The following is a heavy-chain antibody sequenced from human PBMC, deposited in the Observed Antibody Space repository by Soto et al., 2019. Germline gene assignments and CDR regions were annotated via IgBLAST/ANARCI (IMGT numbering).Heavy chain of an antibody. CDR2: ISASGGST. V-gene: IGHV3-23*01. J-gene: IGHJ4*02. CDR3: AKVIAAAGYFDY. D-gene: IGHD6-13*01. CDR1: GSTFSRYA. Sequence: GGSLRLSCAASGSTFSRYAMNWVRQAPGKGLEWVSGISASGGSTYYADFVKGRITISRDNPKSTLYLQMNSLRVDDTGVYYCAKVIAAAGYFDYWGQGTLVTVSS.